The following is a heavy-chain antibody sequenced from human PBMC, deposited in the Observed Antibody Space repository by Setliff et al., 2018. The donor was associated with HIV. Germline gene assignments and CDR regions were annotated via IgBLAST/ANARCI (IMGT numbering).Heavy chain of an antibody. CDR1: GASISNHY. CDR3: ARLGDFSYSSHYLYAFDF. V-gene: IGHV4-59*11. Sequence: SETLSLTCGVSGASISNHYWSWVRQSPGKGLEWIGYIYYTGSTNYNPSLKSRIAIFLDPSKNQFSLELTSVTAADTAVYYCARLGDFSYSSHYLYAFDFWGQGTLVTVSS. J-gene: IGHJ4*02. D-gene: IGHD3-3*01. CDR2: IYYTGST.